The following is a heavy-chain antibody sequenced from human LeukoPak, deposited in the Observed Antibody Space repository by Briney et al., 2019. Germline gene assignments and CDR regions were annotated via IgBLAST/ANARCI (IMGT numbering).Heavy chain of an antibody. CDR1: GGSFSGYY. Sequence: SSETLSLTCAVYGGSFSGYYWSWIRQPPGKGLEWIGEINHSGSTNYNPSPKSRVTISVDTSKNQFSLKLSSVVAADTAVYYCARGSGRMEGMDVWGQGTTVTVSS. D-gene: IGHD1-1*01. V-gene: IGHV4-34*01. CDR2: INHSGST. J-gene: IGHJ6*02. CDR3: ARGSGRMEGMDV.